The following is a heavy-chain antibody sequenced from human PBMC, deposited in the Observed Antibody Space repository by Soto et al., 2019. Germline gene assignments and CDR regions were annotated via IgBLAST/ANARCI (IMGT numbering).Heavy chain of an antibody. Sequence: QVQLQESGPGLVKPSQTLSLTCTVSGGSISSGGYHWSWIRQHPGKGLEWIGYIYYSGSTYYNPSLKSRVTISVDTSKNQFSLKLSSVTAADTAVYYCARVGYSSGYVVYWGQGTLVTVSS. CDR1: GGSISSGGYH. J-gene: IGHJ4*02. CDR3: ARVGYSSGYVVY. D-gene: IGHD3-22*01. CDR2: IYYSGST. V-gene: IGHV4-31*03.